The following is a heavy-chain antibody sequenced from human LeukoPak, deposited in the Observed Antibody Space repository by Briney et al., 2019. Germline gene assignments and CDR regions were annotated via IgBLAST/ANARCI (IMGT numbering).Heavy chain of an antibody. CDR3: AKDRSIAAAGSAH. J-gene: IGHJ4*02. CDR2: ISGSGGST. Sequence: GGSLRLSCAASGFTFSSYSMTWVRQAPGKGLEWVSAISGSGGSTYYADSVKGRFTISRDNSKNTLYLQMNSLRAEDTAVYYCAKDRSIAAAGSAHWGQGTLVTVSS. V-gene: IGHV3-23*01. D-gene: IGHD6-13*01. CDR1: GFTFSSYS.